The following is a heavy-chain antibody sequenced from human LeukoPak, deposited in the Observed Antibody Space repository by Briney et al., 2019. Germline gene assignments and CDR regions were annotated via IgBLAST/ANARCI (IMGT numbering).Heavy chain of an antibody. D-gene: IGHD3-22*01. CDR3: ARHVVAVGFDY. J-gene: IGHJ4*02. Sequence: PGGSLRLSCAASGFAFSSYTMNWVRQAPGKGLEWVSSITSSSSYIYYADSVKGRFTISRDNAKNSLCLQMNSLRAEDTAVYYCARHVVAVGFDYWGQGTLVTVSS. V-gene: IGHV3-21*01. CDR2: ITSSSSYI. CDR1: GFAFSSYT.